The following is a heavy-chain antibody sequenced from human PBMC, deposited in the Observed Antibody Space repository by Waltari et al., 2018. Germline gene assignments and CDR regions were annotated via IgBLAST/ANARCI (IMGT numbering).Heavy chain of an antibody. J-gene: IGHJ4*02. CDR3: ARGRTMIDAY. V-gene: IGHV1-2*04. CDR2: INPNSGGT. CDR1: GYTFSGYY. Sequence: QVQLVQSGAEVQKPGASVKVSCKASGYTFSGYYMHGVRQAPGQGLEWMGWINPNSGGTKYAQKFQGWVTMTRDTSITTAYMELSRLRSDDTAVYYCARGRTMIDAYWGQGTLVTVSS. D-gene: IGHD3-22*01.